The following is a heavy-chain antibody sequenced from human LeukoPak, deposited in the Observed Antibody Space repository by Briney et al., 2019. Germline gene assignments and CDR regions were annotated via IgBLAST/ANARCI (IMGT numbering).Heavy chain of an antibody. V-gene: IGHV3-30-3*01. CDR3: AKDASPRPLDY. CDR2: ISYDGSNK. J-gene: IGHJ4*02. CDR1: GFTFSNYA. Sequence: PGGSLRLSCAASGFTFSNYAMHWVRQAPGKGLEWVAVISYDGSNKYNADSVKGRFTISRDSSKNTLYLQMNSLRAEDTAVYYCAKDASPRPLDYWGQGTLVTVSS.